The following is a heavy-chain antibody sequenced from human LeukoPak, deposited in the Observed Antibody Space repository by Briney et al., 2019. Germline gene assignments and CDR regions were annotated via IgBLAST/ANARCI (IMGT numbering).Heavy chain of an antibody. CDR2: ISSSSSYI. CDR1: GITFNTYT. D-gene: IGHD3-10*02. J-gene: IGHJ6*04. V-gene: IGHV3-21*01. Sequence: GGSLRLSCAASGITFNTYTMNWVRQAPGKGLEWVSSISSSSSYIYYAASVKGRFTISRDNAKNSLYLQMNSLRAEDTAVYYCAELGITMIGGVWGKGTTVTISS. CDR3: AELGITMIGGV.